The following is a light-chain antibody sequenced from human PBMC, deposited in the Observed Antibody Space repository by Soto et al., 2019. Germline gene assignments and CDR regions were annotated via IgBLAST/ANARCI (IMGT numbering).Light chain of an antibody. CDR2: DAS. J-gene: IGKJ4*01. V-gene: IGKV3-11*01. Sequence: EIVLTQSPATLSLSPGERATLSCRASQSVSSYLVWYQQKPGQAPRLLIYDASNRATGIPARFSGSGSGTDFTLTISSLEPEDFAVYYCQQGSNWLFTFVGGTKVEIK. CDR1: QSVSSY. CDR3: QQGSNWLFT.